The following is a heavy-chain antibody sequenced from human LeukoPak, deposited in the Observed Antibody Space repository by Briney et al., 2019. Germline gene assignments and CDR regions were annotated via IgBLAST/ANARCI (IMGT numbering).Heavy chain of an antibody. Sequence: ASVKVSCKASGGTFSSYAISWVRQAPGQGLEWMGGIIPIFGTANYAQKFQGGVTITADESTSTAYMELSSLRSEDTAVYYCARAAPPQYDILTGYYSDSFDYWGQGTLVTVSS. D-gene: IGHD3-9*01. V-gene: IGHV1-69*13. CDR2: IIPIFGTA. CDR1: GGTFSSYA. J-gene: IGHJ4*02. CDR3: ARAAPPQYDILTGYYSDSFDY.